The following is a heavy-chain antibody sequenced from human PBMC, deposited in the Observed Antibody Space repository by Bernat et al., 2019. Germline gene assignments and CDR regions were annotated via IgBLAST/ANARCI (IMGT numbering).Heavy chain of an antibody. CDR1: GFTFSGSA. Sequence: EVQLVESGGGLVQPGGSLKLSCAASGFTFSGSAMHWVRQASGKGLEWVGRIRSKANSYATAYAVSVKGRFTFSRDDTKNTAYLQMNSLKTEDTAVYYCTSSEDYWGQGTLVTVSS. D-gene: IGHD6-25*01. V-gene: IGHV3-73*01. J-gene: IGHJ4*02. CDR2: IRSKANSYAT. CDR3: TSSEDY.